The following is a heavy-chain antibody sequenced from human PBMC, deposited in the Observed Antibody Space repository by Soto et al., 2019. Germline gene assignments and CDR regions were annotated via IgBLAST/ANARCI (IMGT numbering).Heavy chain of an antibody. D-gene: IGHD3-16*01. Sequence: SETLSLTCTVSGGSISSSSYYWGWIRQPPGKGLEWIGSIYYSGSTYYNPSLKSRVTISVDTSKNQFSLKLSSVTAADTAVYYRARLAWGGRLYGMDVWGQGTTVTVSS. J-gene: IGHJ6*02. CDR2: IYYSGST. CDR3: ARLAWGGRLYGMDV. V-gene: IGHV4-39*01. CDR1: GGSISSSSYY.